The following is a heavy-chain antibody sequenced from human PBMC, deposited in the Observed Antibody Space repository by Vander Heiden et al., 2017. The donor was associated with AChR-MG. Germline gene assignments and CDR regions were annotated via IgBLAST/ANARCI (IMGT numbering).Heavy chain of an antibody. V-gene: IGHV3-30-3*01. CDR1: GFTFSSYA. Sequence: QVQLVESGGGVVQPGRPLRLSCAASGFTFSSYAMDWVRQAPGKWLEWVAVISYDGSNKYYADAVKGRFTISRDNSKNTLYLKMKSMRAEDTAVYYCARDCYSSSSFDYWGHGTLVTVSS. CDR2: ISYDGSNK. CDR3: ARDCYSSSSFDY. D-gene: IGHD6-6*01. J-gene: IGHJ4*01.